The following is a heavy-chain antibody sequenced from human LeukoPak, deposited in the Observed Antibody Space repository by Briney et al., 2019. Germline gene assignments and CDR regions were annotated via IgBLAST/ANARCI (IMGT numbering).Heavy chain of an antibody. J-gene: IGHJ4*02. CDR2: IIPIVGTA. D-gene: IGHD3-22*01. CDR1: GGTFSSYA. V-gene: IGHV1-69*06. CDR3: AREGSYYYDSSGYSLGPYFDY. Sequence: SVTVSCKVSGGTFSSYAISWVRQAPGQGLEWMGGIIPIVGTANYAQKFQGRVTITADKSTSTAYMELSSLRSEDTAVYFCAREGSYYYDSSGYSLGPYFDYWGQGALVTVSS.